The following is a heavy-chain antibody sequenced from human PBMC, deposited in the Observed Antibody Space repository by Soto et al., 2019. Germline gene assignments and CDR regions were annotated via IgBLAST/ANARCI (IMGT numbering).Heavy chain of an antibody. D-gene: IGHD5-18*01. J-gene: IGHJ6*03. Sequence: QVQLQESGPGLVKPSETLSLTCTVSGGSISDYYWTWIRQPPGKGLEWIGYVYYSGSTNYSPSLKGRVTISVDTSKNQFSLRLTSVTAADTAVYYCARSLRGDTYGYTVGRDYYFYYMDGWGKGTTVAVAS. CDR1: GGSISDYY. CDR3: ARSLRGDTYGYTVGRDYYFYYMDG. V-gene: IGHV4-59*08. CDR2: VYYSGST.